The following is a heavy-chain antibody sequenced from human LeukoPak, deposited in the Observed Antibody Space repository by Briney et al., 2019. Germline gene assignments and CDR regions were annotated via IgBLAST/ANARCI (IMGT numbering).Heavy chain of an antibody. CDR2: IGDRGSTV. CDR1: GFVLRDYY. V-gene: IGHV3-11*04. Sequence: GGCIRLSCAASGFVLRDYYMIWKRQAPGKGREWGGFIGDRGSTVYYADSVEGRVTISTDNAKSSLSLHMTSLRADDTAVYYCATNFFQSSDCPYPCWNFNLWRR. CDR3: ATNFFQSSDCPYPCWNFNL. J-gene: IGHJ2*01. D-gene: IGHD2-21*01.